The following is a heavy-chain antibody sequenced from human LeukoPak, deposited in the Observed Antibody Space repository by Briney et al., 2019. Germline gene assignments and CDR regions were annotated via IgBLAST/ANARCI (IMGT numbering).Heavy chain of an antibody. CDR3: ARGYCSSTSCYYGRDMDV. Sequence: PSETLSLTCAVYGGSFSGYDWSWIRQPPGKGLEWIGEINHSGSTNYNPSLKRRVTISVDTSKNQFSLKLSSVTAADTAVYYCARGYCSSTSCYYGRDMDVWGKGTTVTVSS. D-gene: IGHD2-2*01. J-gene: IGHJ6*03. CDR2: INHSGST. CDR1: GGSFSGYD. V-gene: IGHV4-34*01.